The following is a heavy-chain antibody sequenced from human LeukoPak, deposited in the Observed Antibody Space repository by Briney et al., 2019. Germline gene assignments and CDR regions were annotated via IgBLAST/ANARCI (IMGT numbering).Heavy chain of an antibody. D-gene: IGHD6-19*01. V-gene: IGHV3-30-3*01. CDR2: MSYDGSNK. CDR1: RFTFSSYA. CDR3: AKDPFPGYSSGPYGPYYFDY. J-gene: IGHJ4*02. Sequence: GRSLRLSCAASRFTFSSYAMHWVRQAPGKGLEWVAVMSYDGSNKYYADSVKGRFTISRDNSKNTLYLQMNSLRAEDTALYYCAKDPFPGYSSGPYGPYYFDYWGQGTLVTVSS.